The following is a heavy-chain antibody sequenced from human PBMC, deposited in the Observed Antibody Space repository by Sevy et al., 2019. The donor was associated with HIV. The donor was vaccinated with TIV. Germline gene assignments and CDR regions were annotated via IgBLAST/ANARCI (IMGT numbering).Heavy chain of an antibody. J-gene: IGHJ5*02. D-gene: IGHD5-18*01. V-gene: IGHV3-11*01. CDR2: ISSSGSTI. CDR1: GFTFSDYY. CDR3: ARDLSKFGYTAMLQEVWFDP. Sequence: GGSLRLSCAASGFTFSDYYMSWIRQAPGKGLEWVSYISSSGSTINYADSVKGRFTISRDNAKNSLYLQMNSPRAEDTAVYYCARDLSKFGYTAMLQEVWFDPWGQGTLVTVSS.